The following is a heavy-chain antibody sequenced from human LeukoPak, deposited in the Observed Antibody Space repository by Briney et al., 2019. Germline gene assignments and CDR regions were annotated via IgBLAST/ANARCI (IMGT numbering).Heavy chain of an antibody. Sequence: PGRSLRLSCAASGFTFSGSAIHWVRQAPGKGLEWVAFIQYDGSNKNYADSVKGRFTISRDYSKNTLYLQMNSLRAEDTAVYYCARHAYCGGDCSLFGMDVWGKGTTVTVSS. D-gene: IGHD2-21*01. CDR1: GFTFSGSA. CDR3: ARHAYCGGDCSLFGMDV. V-gene: IGHV3-30*03. CDR2: IQYDGSNK. J-gene: IGHJ6*04.